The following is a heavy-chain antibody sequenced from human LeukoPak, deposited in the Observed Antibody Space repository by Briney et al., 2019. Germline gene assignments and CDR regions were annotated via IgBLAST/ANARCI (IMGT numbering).Heavy chain of an antibody. D-gene: IGHD2-8*01. CDR1: GYTFTSYD. CDR3: ARNGLGGMDV. V-gene: IGHV1-8*01. J-gene: IGHJ6*02. Sequence: ASVKVSCKASGYTFTSYDVHWVRQATGQGLEWMGWLNPNSGNTGYSQKFQGRVTMTRNTSITTAYMELSSLRSDDTAVYYCARNGLGGMDVWGQGTTVTVSS. CDR2: LNPNSGNT.